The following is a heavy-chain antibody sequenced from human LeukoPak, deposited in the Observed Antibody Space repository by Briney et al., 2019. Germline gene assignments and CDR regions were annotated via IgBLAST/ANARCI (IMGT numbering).Heavy chain of an antibody. V-gene: IGHV4-38-2*02. Sequence: SETLSLTCTVSDYSISSGYYWGWIRQPPGKGLEWIGSIYHSGSTYYNPSLKSRVTISVDTSKNQFSLKLTSVTAADTAVYYCARDSRYCTNGVCSLRWFDPWGQGTLVTVSS. CDR3: ARDSRYCTNGVCSLRWFDP. D-gene: IGHD2-8*01. J-gene: IGHJ5*02. CDR1: DYSISSGYY. CDR2: IYHSGST.